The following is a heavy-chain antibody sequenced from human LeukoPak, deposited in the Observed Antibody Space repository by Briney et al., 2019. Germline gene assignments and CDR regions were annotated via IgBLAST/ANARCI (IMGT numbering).Heavy chain of an antibody. J-gene: IGHJ6*03. Sequence: GESLKISCKGSGYSFTNYWIGWVRQMPGKGLEWMGIIYPGDSDTRYSPSFQGQVTISADKSISTAYLQWSSLKASDTAMYYCARQDGYCSGGSCYFGYYMDVWGKGTTVTVSS. CDR2: IYPGDSDT. D-gene: IGHD2-15*01. CDR1: GYSFTNYW. CDR3: ARQDGYCSGGSCYFGYYMDV. V-gene: IGHV5-51*01.